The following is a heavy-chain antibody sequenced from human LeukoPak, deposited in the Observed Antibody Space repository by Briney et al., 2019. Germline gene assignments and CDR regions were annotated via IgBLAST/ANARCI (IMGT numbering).Heavy chain of an antibody. J-gene: IGHJ4*02. D-gene: IGHD4-17*01. CDR1: GGSFSGYY. CDR2: IYTSGST. CDR3: ARRQDYGDYDYFDY. Sequence: SETLSLTCAVYGGSFSGYYWSWIRQPAGKGLEWIGRIYTSGSTNYNPSLKSRVTMSVDTSKNQFSLKLSSVTAADTAVYYCARRQDYGDYDYFDYWGQGTLVTVSS. V-gene: IGHV4-59*10.